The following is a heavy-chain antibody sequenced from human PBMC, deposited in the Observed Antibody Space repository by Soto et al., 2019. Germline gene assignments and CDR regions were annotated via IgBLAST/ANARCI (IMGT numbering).Heavy chain of an antibody. J-gene: IGHJ4*02. CDR1: GGSISSGGYF. CDR2: IFYSGTT. D-gene: IGHD1-1*01. Sequence: QVQLQESGPGLVKPSQTLSLTCTVSGGSISSGGYFWSWIRRLPGKGLEWIGNIFYSGTTYYNPSPKSRVTISVDTSKNQSSLKLSSVIDADTAVYVCARGVLYWGQGTLVTVSS. CDR3: ARGVLY. V-gene: IGHV4-31*03.